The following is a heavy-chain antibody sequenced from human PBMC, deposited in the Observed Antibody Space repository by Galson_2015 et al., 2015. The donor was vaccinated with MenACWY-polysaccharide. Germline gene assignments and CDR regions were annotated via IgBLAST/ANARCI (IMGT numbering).Heavy chain of an antibody. CDR1: GFTFSIYG. CDR3: VKDFGRQVFGPAH. Sequence: RLSCAASGFTFSIYGMYWVRQAPGQGLEFVSTIAGSGGGISYADSVKGRFTISRDNSRNTLFLQMTSLRVEDTAVYYCVKDFGRQVFGPAHWGQGTLVTVSS. J-gene: IGHJ4*02. D-gene: IGHD2-21*01. V-gene: IGHV3-64D*08. CDR2: IAGSGGGI.